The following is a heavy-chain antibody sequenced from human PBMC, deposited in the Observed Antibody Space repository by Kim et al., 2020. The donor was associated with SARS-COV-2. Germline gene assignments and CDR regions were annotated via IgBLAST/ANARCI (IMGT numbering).Heavy chain of an antibody. CDR3: ARAPPVVVIPSAPNDY. V-gene: IGHV1-18*01. J-gene: IGHJ4*02. D-gene: IGHD3-22*01. CDR1: GYTFTSYG. Sequence: ASVKVSCKASGYTFTSYGINWVRQAPGQGLEWMAWISAYNGNTNYAQHLQGRVTMTTDPSTSTAYMELRSLRSDDTAVYYCARAPPVVVIPSAPNDYWGQGTLVTVSS. CDR2: ISAYNGNT.